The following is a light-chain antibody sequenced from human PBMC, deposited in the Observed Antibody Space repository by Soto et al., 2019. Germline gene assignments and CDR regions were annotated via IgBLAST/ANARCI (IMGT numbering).Light chain of an antibody. J-gene: IGLJ2*01. Sequence: NFMLTQPRSVSESPGKTVTISFTRSSGSIASNFVQWHQQRPGSAPTTVIYEDRQRPSGVPDRFSGSIDSPSNSASLTISGLRTEDEADYCCQSCDSSNRVVFGGGTKLTVL. CDR2: EDR. CDR3: QSCDSSNRVV. V-gene: IGLV6-57*03. CDR1: SGSIASNF.